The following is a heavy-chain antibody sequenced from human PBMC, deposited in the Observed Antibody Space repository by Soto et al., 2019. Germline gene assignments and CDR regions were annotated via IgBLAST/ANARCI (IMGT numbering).Heavy chain of an antibody. CDR1: GITISNYP. CDR2: ISGSGDRT. D-gene: IGHD3-22*01. Sequence: EVQLLESGGGLVQPGGSLRLSRAASGITISNYPMSWVSQATGKGLDWVSGISGSGDRTYYADSAKGRFTISKDISRNSLSLQLDSLGVEDTAVYFCVKDDGGYPSTAPHWGQGTLVTVSS. J-gene: IGHJ4*02. V-gene: IGHV3-23*01. CDR3: VKDDGGYPSTAPH.